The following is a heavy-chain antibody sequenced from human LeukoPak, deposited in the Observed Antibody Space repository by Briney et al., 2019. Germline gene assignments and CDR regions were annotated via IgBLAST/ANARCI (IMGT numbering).Heavy chain of an antibody. Sequence: PGGSLRLSCEASGFTFSSYPMHWVRQAPGKGLEWVSSITGSSNYIYYGDSMKGRFTISRDNAGNSVYLQMNSLRAEDTAVYYCAKAAPRIAVASLHYFDYWGQGTLVTVSS. CDR2: ITGSSNYI. D-gene: IGHD6-19*01. J-gene: IGHJ4*02. V-gene: IGHV3-21*04. CDR1: GFTFSSYP. CDR3: AKAAPRIAVASLHYFDY.